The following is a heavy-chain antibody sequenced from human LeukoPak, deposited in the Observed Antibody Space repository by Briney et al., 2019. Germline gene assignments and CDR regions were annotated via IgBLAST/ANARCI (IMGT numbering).Heavy chain of an antibody. CDR2: IKEDGSDK. CDR1: GFSFTTYW. Sequence: PGGSLRLSCAATGFSFTTYWMSWVRQAPGKGLEWVANIKEDGSDKYYVDSVKGRFSISRDNAKNSLYLQMSSLRAEDTAVYYCATGSYYDSSGYYYMDYWGQGTLVTVPS. J-gene: IGHJ4*02. D-gene: IGHD3-22*01. CDR3: ATGSYYDSSGYYYMDY. V-gene: IGHV3-7*03.